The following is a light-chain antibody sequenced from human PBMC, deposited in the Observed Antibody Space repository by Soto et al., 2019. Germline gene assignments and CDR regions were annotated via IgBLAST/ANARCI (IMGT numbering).Light chain of an antibody. CDR1: SSDVGGHDY. V-gene: IGLV2-14*01. CDR3: CSYTTTNSRV. Sequence: QSVLTQPASVSGSPGQSITISCTGSSSDVGGHDYVSWYLQYPGKAPKLIIYEVTKRPSGISDRFSASKSGNTASLTISVLQAEDEADYYCCSYTTTNSRVFGGGTKLTVL. J-gene: IGLJ3*02. CDR2: EVT.